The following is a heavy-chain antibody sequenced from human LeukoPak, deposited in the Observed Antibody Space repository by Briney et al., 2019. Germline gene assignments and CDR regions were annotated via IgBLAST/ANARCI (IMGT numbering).Heavy chain of an antibody. CDR1: GFTVSSNS. CDR2: IYSDNT. J-gene: IGHJ4*02. D-gene: IGHD3-10*01. V-gene: IGHV3-53*01. CDR3: ARSFSKDYYGSGSWGVPFDY. Sequence: GGSLRLSCTVSGFTVSSNSMSWVRQAPGKGLEWVSFIYSDNTHYSDSVKGRFTISRDNSKNTLYLQMNSLRAEDTAVYYCARSFSKDYYGSGSWGVPFDYWGQGTLVTVSS.